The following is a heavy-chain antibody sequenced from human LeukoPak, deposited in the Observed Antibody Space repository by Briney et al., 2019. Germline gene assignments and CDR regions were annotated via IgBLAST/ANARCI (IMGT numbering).Heavy chain of an antibody. CDR2: IYHSGST. Sequence: SETLSLTCAVSGYSISSGYYWGWIRQPPGKGLEWIGSIYHSGSTYYNPSLKSRVTISVDTSKNQFSLKLSSVTAADTAVYYCARYHYDYSVRPNWFDPWGQGTLVTVSS. D-gene: IGHD2-21*01. CDR1: GYSISSGYY. V-gene: IGHV4-38-2*01. J-gene: IGHJ5*02. CDR3: ARYHYDYSVRPNWFDP.